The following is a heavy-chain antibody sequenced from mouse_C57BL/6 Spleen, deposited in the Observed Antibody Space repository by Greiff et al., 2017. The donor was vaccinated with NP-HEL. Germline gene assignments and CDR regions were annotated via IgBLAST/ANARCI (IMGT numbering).Heavy chain of an antibody. V-gene: IGHV2-6*03. CDR1: GFSLTSYG. D-gene: IGHD2-5*01. CDR3: AREDYSNYYYAMDY. CDR2: IWSDGST. J-gene: IGHJ4*01. Sequence: VQVVESGPGLVAPSQSLSITCTVSGFSLTSYGVHWVRQPPGKGLEWLVVIWSDGSTTYNSALKSRLSISKDNSKSQVFLKMNSLQTDDTAMYYCAREDYSNYYYAMDYWGQGTSVTVSS.